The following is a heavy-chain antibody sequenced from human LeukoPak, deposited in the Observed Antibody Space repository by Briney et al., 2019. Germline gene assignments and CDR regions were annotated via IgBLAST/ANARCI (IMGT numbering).Heavy chain of an antibody. Sequence: GGSLRLSCAASEFTFDDYAMHWVWQAPGKGLEWVSGISWNSDSIGYADSVKGRFTISRDNAKNSLYLQMNSLRAEDTALYYCAKGGIAAAGTYSDYWGQGTLVTVSS. CDR2: ISWNSDSI. CDR1: EFTFDDYA. D-gene: IGHD6-13*01. J-gene: IGHJ4*02. V-gene: IGHV3-9*01. CDR3: AKGGIAAAGTYSDY.